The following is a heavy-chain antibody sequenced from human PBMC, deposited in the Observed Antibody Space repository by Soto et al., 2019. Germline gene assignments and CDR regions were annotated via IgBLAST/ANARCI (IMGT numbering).Heavy chain of an antibody. D-gene: IGHD6-13*01. J-gene: IGHJ5*01. CDR1: GFDVTNNY. V-gene: IGHV1-46*01. Sequence: VQLVQSGAEVKPPGASVKVSCKPPGFDVTNNYVHWVRQAPGQGPEWMGVINPAGTVTIYARERMGRVTVTRDTSTNTIKMELNSMTSEDTAIYYCAIEISSTFPAAPGDKKSDWRGWWFDSWGQGTQVTVSS. CDR2: INPAGTVT. CDR3: AIEISSTFPAAPGDKKSDWRGWWFDS.